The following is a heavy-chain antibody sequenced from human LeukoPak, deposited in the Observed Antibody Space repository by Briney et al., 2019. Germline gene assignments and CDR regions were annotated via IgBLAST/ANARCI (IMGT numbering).Heavy chain of an antibody. V-gene: IGHV4-59*11. D-gene: IGHD6-13*01. Sequence: PSETLSLTCTVSGVSITSHYWNWIRQPPGKGLEWIGYIYHSGSTNYSPSLKSRVTISVDTSKNQFSLNLSSVTAADTAVYYCARGADSSSPDYWGQGTLVTVSS. J-gene: IGHJ4*02. CDR3: ARGADSSSPDY. CDR2: IYHSGST. CDR1: GVSITSHY.